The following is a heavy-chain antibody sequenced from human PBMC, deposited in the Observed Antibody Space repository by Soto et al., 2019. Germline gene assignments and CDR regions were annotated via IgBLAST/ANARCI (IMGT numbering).Heavy chain of an antibody. CDR2: ISSSSSYI. Sequence: GGSLRLSCAASGFTFSSYSMNWVRQAPGKGLEWVSSISSSSSYIYYADSVKGRFTISRDNAKNSLYLQMNSLRAEDTAMYYCARVRAAAVYYYYGMDVWGQGTTVTVSS. D-gene: IGHD6-13*01. CDR3: ARVRAAAVYYYYGMDV. CDR1: GFTFSSYS. J-gene: IGHJ6*02. V-gene: IGHV3-21*01.